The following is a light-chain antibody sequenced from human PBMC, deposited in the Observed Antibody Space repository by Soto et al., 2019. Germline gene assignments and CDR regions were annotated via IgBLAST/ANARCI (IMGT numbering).Light chain of an antibody. V-gene: IGKV1-6*01. J-gene: IGKJ1*01. CDR2: AAS. Sequence: PMTQSPPSLSASVGDRVTITCRASQSIRNDLGWDHQRPGKAPRLLIYAASSLQVGVPSRFSGSGSGTQFTLTISSLQPEDFGTYYCKQEYNYPPACGRGTTVEIK. CDR1: QSIRND. CDR3: KQEYNYPPA.